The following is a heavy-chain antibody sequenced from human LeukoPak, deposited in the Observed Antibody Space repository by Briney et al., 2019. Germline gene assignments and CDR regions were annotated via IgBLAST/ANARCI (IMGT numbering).Heavy chain of an antibody. D-gene: IGHD2-15*01. CDR1: GGSISSSSYY. J-gene: IGHJ4*02. CDR2: IYYSGSP. V-gene: IGHV4-39*01. CDR3: ARLTAAFDY. Sequence: SETLSLTCTVSGGSISSSSYYWGWIRQPPGKGLEWIGSIYYSGSPYYNPSLKSRVTISVDTSKNQFSLKLSSVTAAHTAVYYCARLTAAFDYCGQGTLVTVSS.